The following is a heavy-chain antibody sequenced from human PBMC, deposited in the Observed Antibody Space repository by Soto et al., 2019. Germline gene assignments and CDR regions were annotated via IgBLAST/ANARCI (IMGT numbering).Heavy chain of an antibody. Sequence: PGGSLRLSCAASGFTFSSYAMSWVRQAPGKGLEWIGEMWPSGGTTYNPSLQNRVTISVDNSKNHLSLTLTSVTAADTAIYYCARCLHCSNGGRLDPWGQGALVTVSS. CDR3: ARCLHCSNGGRLDP. CDR1: GFTFSSYAM. CDR2: MWPSGGT. V-gene: IGHV4-4*02. D-gene: IGHD2-8*01. J-gene: IGHJ5*02.